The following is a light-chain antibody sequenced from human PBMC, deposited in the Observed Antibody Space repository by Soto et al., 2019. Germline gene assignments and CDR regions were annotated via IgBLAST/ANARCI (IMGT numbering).Light chain of an antibody. V-gene: IGLV2-14*01. J-gene: IGLJ7*01. CDR2: DVS. Sequence: QSALTQPASVSGSPGQSITISCTGTSSDVGGYNYVSWYQQHPGKAPKLIIYDVSDRPSGVSTHFSGSKTGNTASLTISGLQANDEATYYCGSYTTSSPSLFGGGTQLTVL. CDR3: GSYTTSSPSL. CDR1: SSDVGGYNY.